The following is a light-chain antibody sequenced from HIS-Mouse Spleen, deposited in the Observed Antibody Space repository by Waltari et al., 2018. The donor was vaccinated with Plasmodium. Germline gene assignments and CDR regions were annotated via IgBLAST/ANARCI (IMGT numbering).Light chain of an antibody. V-gene: IGLV3-10*01. Sequence: SYELTQPPSVSVSPGQTARITCSGDALPKKYAYWSQQKSGQAPVRVIYEDSKRPSGIPEVFAGSSSGTMATLTISGAQVEDEADYYCYSTDSSGNHRVFGGGTKLTVL. J-gene: IGLJ3*02. CDR3: YSTDSSGNHRV. CDR2: EDS. CDR1: ALPKKY.